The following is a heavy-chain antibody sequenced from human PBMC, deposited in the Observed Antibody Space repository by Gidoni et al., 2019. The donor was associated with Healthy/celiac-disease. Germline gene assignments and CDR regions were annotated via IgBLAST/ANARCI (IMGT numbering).Heavy chain of an antibody. CDR1: GFTFSNYG. Sequence: QVHLVESGGGVVQPGRSLRLSCAASGFTFSNYGIHWVRQAPGKGLEWVAFIWYDGINKYYAESVKGRFTISRDNSKNTLYLQMNSLRAEDTALYYCARDLGFYGTFDYWGQGTLVTVSS. V-gene: IGHV3-33*01. J-gene: IGHJ4*02. CDR3: ARDLGFYGTFDY. D-gene: IGHD3-10*01. CDR2: IWYDGINK.